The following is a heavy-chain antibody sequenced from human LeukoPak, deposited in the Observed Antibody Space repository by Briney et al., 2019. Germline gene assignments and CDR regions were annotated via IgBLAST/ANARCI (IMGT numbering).Heavy chain of an antibody. Sequence: GGSLRLSCAAFGFTFSTSEMNWVRQAPGKGLAWISYISSRGRTIFYADSVKGRFIISRDNAKNSLYLQMNSLRAEDTAVYYCARDSGGHNYALDGFDIWGQGTMVTVSS. V-gene: IGHV3-48*03. CDR3: ARDSGGHNYALDGFDI. D-gene: IGHD5-24*01. J-gene: IGHJ3*02. CDR1: GFTFSTSE. CDR2: ISSRGRTI.